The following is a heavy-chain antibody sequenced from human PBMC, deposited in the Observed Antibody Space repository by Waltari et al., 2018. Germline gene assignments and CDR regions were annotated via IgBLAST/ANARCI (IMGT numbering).Heavy chain of an antibody. D-gene: IGHD3-22*01. CDR3: ARNYYYDSSGYLMGGAFDI. J-gene: IGHJ3*02. Sequence: EVQLVESGGGLVQPGGSLRLSCAASGFTFSSYWMSWVGQAPGKVLEWVANINQYGSEKDYVDSVKGRFTISRDNAKNSLYLQMNSLRAEDTAVYYCARNYYYDSSGYLMGGAFDIWGQGTMVTVSS. CDR1: GFTFSSYW. V-gene: IGHV3-7*01. CDR2: INQYGSEK.